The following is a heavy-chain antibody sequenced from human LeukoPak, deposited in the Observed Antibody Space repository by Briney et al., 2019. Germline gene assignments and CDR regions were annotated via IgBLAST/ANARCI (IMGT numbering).Heavy chain of an antibody. D-gene: IGHD5-24*01. V-gene: IGHV3-74*01. CDR3: ARAQDTYNSLYFDY. Sequence: PGGSLRLSCAGSGFSFNNYWMHWVRQAPGKGLEWVSRIHSDGRVTTYADSVKGRFTISKDSARNTLYLQMNTLRVEDTAVYYCARAQDTYNSLYFDYWGQGALVTVPS. CDR1: GFSFNNYW. CDR2: IHSDGRVT. J-gene: IGHJ4*02.